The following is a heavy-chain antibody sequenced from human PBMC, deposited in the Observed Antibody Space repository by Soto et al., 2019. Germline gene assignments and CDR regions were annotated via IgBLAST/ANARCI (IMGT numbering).Heavy chain of an antibody. D-gene: IGHD6-19*01. Sequence: LRLSCAASGFIFRNYAMSWVRQAPGKGLEWVSAIGGNGADTYYADSVKGRFTISRDNSKNTLYLQMNSLRAEDTAVYFCAIPSGLTVTGPDYWGQGTLVTVS. CDR2: IGGNGADT. CDR3: AIPSGLTVTGPDY. V-gene: IGHV3-23*01. CDR1: GFIFRNYA. J-gene: IGHJ4*02.